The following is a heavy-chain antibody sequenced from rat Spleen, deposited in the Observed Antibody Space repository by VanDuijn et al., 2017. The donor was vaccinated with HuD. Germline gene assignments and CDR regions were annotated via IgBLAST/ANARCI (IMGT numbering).Heavy chain of an antibody. V-gene: IGHV5-31*01. CDR3: TRGGNYDFDY. D-gene: IGHD1-10*01. CDR1: GSTLNDYW. Sequence: EVQLVESGGGLVQPGRSLKLSCVASGSTLNDYWMTWIRQAPGKGLEWIASITNIAGGTYYADSVKGRFTISRDDAKNTLSLQMNSLRSEDTATYYCTRGGNYDFDYWGQGVMVTVSS. CDR2: ITNIAGGT. J-gene: IGHJ2*01.